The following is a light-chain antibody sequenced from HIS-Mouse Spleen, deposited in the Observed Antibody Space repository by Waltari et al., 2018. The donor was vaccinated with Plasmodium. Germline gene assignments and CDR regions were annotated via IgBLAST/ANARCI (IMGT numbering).Light chain of an antibody. Sequence: SYELTQPPSVSVSPGQTASITCSGDKLGDKYACWYQQKPGQSPVLVSYQHSKRPSGIPERFSGSNSGNTATLTISGTQARDEADYYCQAWDSSTDYVFGTVTKVTVL. CDR3: QAWDSSTDYV. J-gene: IGLJ1*01. CDR2: QHS. V-gene: IGLV3-1*01. CDR1: KLGDKY.